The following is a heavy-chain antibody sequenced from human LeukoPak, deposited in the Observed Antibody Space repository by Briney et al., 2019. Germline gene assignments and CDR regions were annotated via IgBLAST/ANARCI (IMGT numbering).Heavy chain of an antibody. J-gene: IGHJ4*02. CDR3: TGETYYFDH. CDR1: GGSFSGYY. V-gene: IGHV3-7*04. CDR2: INQDGSEK. Sequence: ETLSLTCAVYGGSFSGYYWSWIRQAPGKGLEWVANINQDGSEKYYVDSVRGRFAISRDNAKNSLYLQMNSLRPEDTAMYYCTGETYYFDHWGQGALVTVSS.